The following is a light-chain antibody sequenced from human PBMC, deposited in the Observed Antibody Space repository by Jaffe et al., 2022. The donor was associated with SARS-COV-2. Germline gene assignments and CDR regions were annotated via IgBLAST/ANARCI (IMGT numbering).Light chain of an antibody. CDR3: QQSFSTPYT. CDR1: QSVLYSSNNKNY. J-gene: IGKJ2*01. CDR2: WAS. V-gene: IGKV4-1*01. Sequence: DIVMTQSPDSLAVSLGERATINCKSSQSVLYSSNNKNYLAWYQQKPGQPPKLLVYWASTRESGVPDRFSGSGSGTDFTLTISCLQAEDVAVYYCQQSFSTPYTFGQGTKLEI.